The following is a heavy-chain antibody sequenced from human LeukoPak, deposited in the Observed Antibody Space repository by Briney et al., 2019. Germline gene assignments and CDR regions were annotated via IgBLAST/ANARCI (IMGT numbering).Heavy chain of an antibody. Sequence: SETLSLTCTVSGYSISSISSTYYWGWVRQSPGKRLEWIGSSIYHSGSTYYNPSLQSRATISVDTSKNHLSLKVSSVTAADTAVYYCARGASGTLYDAFDIWGQGTMVTVSS. CDR3: ARGASGTLYDAFDI. V-gene: IGHV4-38-2*02. CDR2: SIYHSGST. CDR1: GYSISSISSTYY. D-gene: IGHD1-26*01. J-gene: IGHJ3*02.